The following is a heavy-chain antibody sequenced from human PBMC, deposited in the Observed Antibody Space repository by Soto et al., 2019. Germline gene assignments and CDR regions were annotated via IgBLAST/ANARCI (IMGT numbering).Heavy chain of an antibody. Sequence: QVRLEQSGAEMKMPGSSVRVSCRASGGTFTNNAISWVRQAPGRGLEWLGGITPTFGTTNYAEDFQDRVTITADELTTTAYMELRSLRSEDTALYYCARVKVRGVYGMDVWGQGTTVTV. J-gene: IGHJ6*02. CDR3: ARVKVRGVYGMDV. D-gene: IGHD3-10*01. CDR1: GGTFTNNA. CDR2: ITPTFGTT. V-gene: IGHV1-69*01.